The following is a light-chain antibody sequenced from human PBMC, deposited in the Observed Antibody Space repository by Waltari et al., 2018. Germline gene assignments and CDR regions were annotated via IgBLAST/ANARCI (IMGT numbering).Light chain of an antibody. J-gene: IGKJ1*01. CDR1: QRIGKY. CDR2: ASS. CDR3: QKNEALPAT. V-gene: IGKV3-20*01. Sequence: EIVLTQSPATLSLSPGERATLSCRASQRIGKYLIWYQQKPGQAPRLLIYASSIRATGIPDRFSVSGSGTDFSLTISSLEPEDFAVYYCQKNEALPATFGQGTKVEIK.